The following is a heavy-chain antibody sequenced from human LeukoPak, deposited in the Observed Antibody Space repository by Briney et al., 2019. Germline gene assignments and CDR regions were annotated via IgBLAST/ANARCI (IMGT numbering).Heavy chain of an antibody. J-gene: IGHJ5*02. V-gene: IGHV7-4-1*02. CDR3: ARDFERAAPFRFDP. Sequence: ASVKVSCKASGYTFTNYAMNWVRQAPGQGLEWMGWINTNTGNPTYAQGFTGRFVFSLDTSVSTAYLQINSLKAEDTAVYYCARDFERAAPFRFDPWGQGTLVTVSS. D-gene: IGHD3-9*01. CDR2: INTNTGNP. CDR1: GYTFTNYA.